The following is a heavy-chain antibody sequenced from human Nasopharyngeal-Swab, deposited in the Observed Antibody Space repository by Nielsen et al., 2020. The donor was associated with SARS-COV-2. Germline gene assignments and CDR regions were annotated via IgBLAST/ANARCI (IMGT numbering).Heavy chain of an antibody. V-gene: IGHV3-9*01. Sequence: SLKISCAASGFTFDDYAMHWVRQAPGKGLEWVSGISWNSGSIGYADSVKGRFTISRDNAKNSLYLQMNSLRAEDTAVYYCARGRAAAGTDPFDYWGQGTLVTVSS. J-gene: IGHJ4*02. CDR2: ISWNSGSI. D-gene: IGHD6-13*01. CDR1: GFTFDDYA. CDR3: ARGRAAAGTDPFDY.